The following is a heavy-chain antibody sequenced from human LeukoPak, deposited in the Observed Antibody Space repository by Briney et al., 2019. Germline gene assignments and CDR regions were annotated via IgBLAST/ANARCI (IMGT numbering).Heavy chain of an antibody. CDR2: IYHSGST. CDR3: ARGGANGY. Sequence: SETLSLTCTVSGYSISSGYYWGWIRQPPGKGLEWIGSIYHSGSTHYNPSLKSRVTISVDTSKNQFSLKLTSVTAADTAVYYCARGGANGYWGQGTLVTVAS. V-gene: IGHV4-38-2*02. CDR1: GYSISSGYY. D-gene: IGHD4/OR15-4a*01. J-gene: IGHJ4*02.